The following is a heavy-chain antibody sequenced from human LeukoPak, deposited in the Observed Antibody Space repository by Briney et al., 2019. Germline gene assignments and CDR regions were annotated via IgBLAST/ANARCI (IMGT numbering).Heavy chain of an antibody. Sequence: SETLSLTCSVSGGSISSYWWSWIRQPAGKGLEFIGRIYTTGRTKYNPSLKSRVSMSVDTSKNKFSLELRSVTAADTAVYFCARAGYTISSYRLDYWGQGALVTVSS. CDR3: ARAGYTISSYRLDY. CDR2: IYTTGRT. D-gene: IGHD3-16*02. J-gene: IGHJ4*02. V-gene: IGHV4-4*07. CDR1: GGSISSYW.